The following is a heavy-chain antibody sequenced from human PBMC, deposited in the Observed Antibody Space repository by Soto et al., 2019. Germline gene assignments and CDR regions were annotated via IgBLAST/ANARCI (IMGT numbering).Heavy chain of an antibody. Sequence: GGSLRLSCAASGFTFSSYGMHWVRQAPGKGLEWVAVISYDGSNKYYADSVKGRFTISRDNSKNTLYLQMNSLRAEDTAVYYCAKDASYYYDSSGYWPSDWGQGTLVTVSS. J-gene: IGHJ4*02. CDR3: AKDASYYYDSSGYWPSD. V-gene: IGHV3-30*18. D-gene: IGHD3-22*01. CDR1: GFTFSSYG. CDR2: ISYDGSNK.